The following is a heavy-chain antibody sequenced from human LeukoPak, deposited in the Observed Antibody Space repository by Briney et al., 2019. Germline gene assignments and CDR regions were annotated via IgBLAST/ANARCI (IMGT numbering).Heavy chain of an antibody. CDR3: ARGRDIVVVVAATALDY. V-gene: IGHV1-69*13. J-gene: IGHJ4*02. D-gene: IGHD2-15*01. CDR1: GGTFSSYA. Sequence: ASVKVSCKASGGTFSSYAISWVRQAPGQGLEWMGGIIPIFGTANYAQKFQGRVTITADESTSTAYMELSSLRSEDTAVYYCARGRDIVVVVAATALDYWGQGTLVTVSS. CDR2: IIPIFGTA.